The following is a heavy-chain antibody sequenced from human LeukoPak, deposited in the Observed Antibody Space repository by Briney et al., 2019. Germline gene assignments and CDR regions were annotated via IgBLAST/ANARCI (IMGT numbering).Heavy chain of an antibody. V-gene: IGHV3-30*18. CDR3: AKGTSGAYSSDWYDLYYFDY. CDR2: ISYDGSNK. D-gene: IGHD6-19*01. J-gene: IGHJ4*02. CDR1: GFTFSSYG. Sequence: GGSLRLSCAASGFTFSSYGMRWVRQAPGKGLEWVAVISYDGSNKYYADSVKGRFTISRDNSKNTLYLQMNSLRAEDTAVYYCAKGTSGAYSSDWYDLYYFDYWGQGTLVTVSS.